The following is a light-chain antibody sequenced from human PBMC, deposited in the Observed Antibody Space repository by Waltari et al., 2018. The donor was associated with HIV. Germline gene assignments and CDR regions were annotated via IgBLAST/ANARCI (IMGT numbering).Light chain of an antibody. J-gene: IGLJ3*02. CDR1: YSNIGSNT. Sequence: QSVLTQPPSASGTPGQGVTISCAGSYSNIGSNTVNWYRQLPGAAPKLLIDSNNHKQSPSGVPDRFSGSTSGTSASLAISGLQSEDEAHYYCAAWDDSLNGPVFGGGTMLTVL. CDR2: SNN. CDR3: AAWDDSLNGPV. V-gene: IGLV1-44*01.